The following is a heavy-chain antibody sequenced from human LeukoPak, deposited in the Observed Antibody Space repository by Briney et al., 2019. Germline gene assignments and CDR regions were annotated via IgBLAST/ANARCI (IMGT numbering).Heavy chain of an antibody. CDR2: IRYDGNNK. D-gene: IGHD3-10*01. CDR1: GFSFSSYG. Sequence: GGSLRLSCAASGFSFSSYGMHWVRQAPGKGLEWVAFIRYDGNNKYYADSVKGRFTISRDNSKDTLNLQMNSLRAEDTAVYYCAKGRFGELLDYWGQGTLVTVSS. V-gene: IGHV3-30*02. J-gene: IGHJ4*02. CDR3: AKGRFGELLDY.